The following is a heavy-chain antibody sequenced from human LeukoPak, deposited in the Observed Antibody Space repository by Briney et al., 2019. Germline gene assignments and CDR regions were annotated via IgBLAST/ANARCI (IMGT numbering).Heavy chain of an antibody. D-gene: IGHD1-26*01. V-gene: IGHV3-20*04. CDR3: ARGGGSYSAFFDY. J-gene: IGHJ4*02. CDR1: GFTFDDYG. CDR2: INWIGGST. Sequence: GGSVTLSCAASGFTFDDYGMSWVRPPAGKGLEWVSGINWIGGSTRYPDAVKGPFTISSDNAKNSLYLQMSRLRAEDTALYYCARGGGSYSAFFDYWGKGTLVTVSS.